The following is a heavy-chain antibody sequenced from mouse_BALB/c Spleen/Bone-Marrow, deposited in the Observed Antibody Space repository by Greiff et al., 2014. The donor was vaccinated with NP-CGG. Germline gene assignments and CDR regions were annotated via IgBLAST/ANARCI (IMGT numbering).Heavy chain of an antibody. Sequence: VQLQQSGAELVKPGASVKLSCTAPGFNIKDTYMHWVKQRPEQGLEWIGRIDPANGNTKYDPKFQGKATITADTSSNTAYLQLSSLTSEDTAVYYCASYYYGSSSFAYWGQGTLVTVSA. CDR1: GFNIKDTY. CDR2: IDPANGNT. CDR3: ASYYYGSSSFAY. D-gene: IGHD1-1*01. V-gene: IGHV14-3*02. J-gene: IGHJ3*01.